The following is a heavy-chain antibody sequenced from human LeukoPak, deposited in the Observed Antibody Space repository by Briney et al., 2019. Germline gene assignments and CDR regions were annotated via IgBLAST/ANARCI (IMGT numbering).Heavy chain of an antibody. CDR2: ISYDGSNK. CDR3: ARDLRHGDWYYFDY. J-gene: IGHJ4*02. CDR1: GFTFSSYA. Sequence: GGSLILSCAASGFTFSSYAMHWVRQAPGKGLEWVAVISYDGSNKYYADSVKGRFTIYRDNSKNTLYLQMNSLRAEDTAVYYCARDLRHGDWYYFDYWGQGTLVTVSS. V-gene: IGHV3-30*04. D-gene: IGHD4-17*01.